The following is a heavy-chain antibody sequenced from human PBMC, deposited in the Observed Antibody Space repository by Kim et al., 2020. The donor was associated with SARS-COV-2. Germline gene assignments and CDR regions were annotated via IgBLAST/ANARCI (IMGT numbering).Heavy chain of an antibody. J-gene: IGHJ4*02. D-gene: IGHD3-10*01. CDR2: ISYDGSNK. CDR1: GFTFSSYG. CDR3: ATLSGGHFDY. Sequence: GGSLRLSCAASGFTFSSYGMHWVRQAPGKGLEWVAVISYDGSNKYYADSVKGRFTISRDNSKNTLYLQMNSLRAEDTAVYYCATLSGGHFDYWGQGTLVTVSS. V-gene: IGHV3-30*03.